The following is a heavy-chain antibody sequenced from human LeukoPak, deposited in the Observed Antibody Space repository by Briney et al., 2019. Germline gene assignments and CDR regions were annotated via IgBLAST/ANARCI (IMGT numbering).Heavy chain of an antibody. V-gene: IGHV3-7*01. CDR3: VRHSYTNTWHFQNEDY. J-gene: IGHJ4*02. D-gene: IGHD2-2*02. CDR2: IRQDGSDK. CDR1: GFTFSSYW. Sequence: GGSLRLSCAASGFTFSSYWMTWVRQAPGKGLEWVANIRQDGSDKFYVDSVKGRFTISRDNARNSLFLQMNSLRAEDTAVYYCVRHSYTNTWHFQNEDYWGQGTLVTVSS.